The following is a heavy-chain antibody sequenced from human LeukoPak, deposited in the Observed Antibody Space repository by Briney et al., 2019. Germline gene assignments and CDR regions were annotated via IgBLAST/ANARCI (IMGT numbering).Heavy chain of an antibody. CDR3: AKDTGSPADAITMEDNAFDI. CDR2: ISWNSGSI. CDR1: GFTFDDYA. J-gene: IGHJ3*02. D-gene: IGHD3-3*01. Sequence: GGSLRLSCAASGFTFDDYAMHWVRQAPGKGLEWVSGISWNSGSIGYADSVKGRFTISRDNAKNSLDLQMESLRAEDTAVYYCAKDTGSPADAITMEDNAFDIWGQGTMVTVSS. V-gene: IGHV3-9*01.